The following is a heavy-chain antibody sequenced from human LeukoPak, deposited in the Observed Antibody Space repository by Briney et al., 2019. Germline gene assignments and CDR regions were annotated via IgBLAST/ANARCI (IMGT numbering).Heavy chain of an antibody. J-gene: IGHJ4*02. CDR2: MNPNSGNT. CDR3: ARATPGGLHGYSFDY. D-gene: IGHD5-24*01. Sequence: ASVKVSCKASGYTFRNYDINWVRQATGQGLEWMGWMNPNSGNTGFAQKFQDRVSMTRDTSINTAYMELTSLRSGDTGVYYCARATPGGLHGYSFDYWGQGTVVTVYS. CDR1: GYTFRNYD. V-gene: IGHV1-8*02.